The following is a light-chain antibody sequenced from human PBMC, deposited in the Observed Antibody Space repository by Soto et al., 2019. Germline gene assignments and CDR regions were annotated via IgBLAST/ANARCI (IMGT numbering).Light chain of an antibody. Sequence: DIQLTQSPSFLSASVGDRVTITCRASQDISTYLAWYQQKPGKAPKLMIYEASTLQNGVPSRFSGRGSGTDFTLTISGLLPEDFATYHCQQINTLPFTFGQGTRLEIK. J-gene: IGKJ5*01. CDR1: QDISTY. V-gene: IGKV1-9*01. CDR3: QQINTLPFT. CDR2: EAS.